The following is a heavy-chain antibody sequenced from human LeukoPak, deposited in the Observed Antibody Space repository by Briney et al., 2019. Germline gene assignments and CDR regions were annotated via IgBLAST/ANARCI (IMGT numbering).Heavy chain of an antibody. D-gene: IGHD6-13*01. J-gene: IGHJ5*02. Sequence: PSETLSLTCAVYGGSFSGYYWSWIRQPPGKGLEWIGEINHSGSTNYNPSLKSRVTISVDTSKNQFSLKLSSVTAADTAVYYCARHGGVAAAGTAYNWFDPWGQGTLVTVSS. CDR3: ARHGGVAAAGTAYNWFDP. CDR2: INHSGST. V-gene: IGHV4-34*01. CDR1: GGSFSGYY.